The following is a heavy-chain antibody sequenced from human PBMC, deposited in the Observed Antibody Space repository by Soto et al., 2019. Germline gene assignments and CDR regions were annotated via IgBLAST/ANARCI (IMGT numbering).Heavy chain of an antibody. J-gene: IGHJ4*02. CDR3: ARYRISGSWSKFDY. CDR1: GVTLSRPCYY. D-gene: IGHD6-13*01. CDR2: IYYNGST. V-gene: IGHV4-31*03. Sequence: SETLAPSCSVSGVTLSRPCYYGGWVPQHPGKGLELVGNIYYNGSTLYSPSLKSRVTVWLDTSKNQFSLRVNSVTAEDTAVYYCARYRISGSWSKFDYWGQGTRVTVSS.